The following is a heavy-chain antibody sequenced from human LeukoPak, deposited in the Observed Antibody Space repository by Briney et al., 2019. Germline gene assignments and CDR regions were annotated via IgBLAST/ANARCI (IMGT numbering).Heavy chain of an antibody. CDR2: INHDGSNT. Sequence: GGSLRLSCAASGFTFSTSWMHWVRQAPGKGLVWVSRINHDGSNTIYADSVKGRFTISRDNAKNILYLQMNNLRAEDTAVYYCARDGSACNHDYWGHGTLVTVSS. J-gene: IGHJ4*01. V-gene: IGHV3-74*01. CDR1: GFTFSTSW. D-gene: IGHD1-14*01. CDR3: ARDGSACNHDY.